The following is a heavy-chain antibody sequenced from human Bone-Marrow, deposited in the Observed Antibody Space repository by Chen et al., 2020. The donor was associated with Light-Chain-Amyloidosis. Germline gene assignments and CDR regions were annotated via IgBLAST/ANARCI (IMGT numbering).Heavy chain of an antibody. CDR3: ARDRGWWTFDI. CDR2: IKQDGSQN. D-gene: IGHD2-8*02. V-gene: IGHV3-7*01. J-gene: IGHJ3*02. CDR1: EFTFTNFW. Sequence: EVQLVESGGGLVQPGGSLRLSCTASEFTFTNFWMIWVRQAPGKGLEWVGNIKQDGSQNYYVDSVNGRFTISRDNAKNSLYLQMSSVRAEDSAVYYCARDRGWWTFDIWGQGTMVTVSS.